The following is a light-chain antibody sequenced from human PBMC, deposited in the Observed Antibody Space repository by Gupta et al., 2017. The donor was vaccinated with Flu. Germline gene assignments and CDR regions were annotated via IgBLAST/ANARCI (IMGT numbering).Light chain of an antibody. J-gene: IGKJ4*01. CDR2: DAS. CDR1: QSVSSY. CDR3: QQRRHWPST. Sequence: VLPQSPATLSLSPGDRATPSCRANQSVSSYLAWYQQKPGQAPRRLIYDASNRATGIPARFSGSGSGTDFTLKISSVEAEDVAVYYCQQRRHWPSTFGEGTKVEIK. V-gene: IGKV3-11*01.